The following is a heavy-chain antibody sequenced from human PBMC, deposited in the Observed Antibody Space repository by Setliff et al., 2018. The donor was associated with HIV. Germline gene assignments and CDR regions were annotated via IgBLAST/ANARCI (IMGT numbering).Heavy chain of an antibody. V-gene: IGHV4-4*07. D-gene: IGHD1-26*01. Sequence: PSETLSLTCNVSGDSIRNYYWNWIRQPAGKGLEWIGRVYSSGTTNYNPSLKSRATMSVYMSKNQVSLRLESVTAADTAVYYCARGGFKWSGSYADYWGQGTLVTVSS. J-gene: IGHJ4*02. CDR1: GDSIRNYY. CDR2: VYSSGTT. CDR3: ARGGFKWSGSYADY.